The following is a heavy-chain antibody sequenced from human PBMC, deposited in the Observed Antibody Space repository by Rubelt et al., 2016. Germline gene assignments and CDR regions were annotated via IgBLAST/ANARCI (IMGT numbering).Heavy chain of an antibody. CDR1: GGSFSGYY. CDR3: ARVSGWYRAPGQDFDY. V-gene: IGHV4-34*01. Sequence: QVQLQQWGAGLLKSSETLSLTCAVYGGSFSGYYWSWIRQPPGKGLEWIGEINHSGSTNYNPSLKSRVTLSVATSKNQFSLKLSSVTAADTAVYYCARVSGWYRAPGQDFDYWGQGTLVTVSS. CDR2: INHSGST. J-gene: IGHJ4*02. D-gene: IGHD6-19*01.